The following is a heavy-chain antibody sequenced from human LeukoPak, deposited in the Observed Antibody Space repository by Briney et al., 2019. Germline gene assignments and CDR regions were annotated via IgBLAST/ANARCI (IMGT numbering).Heavy chain of an antibody. V-gene: IGHV4-59*01. CDR2: IYYSGST. D-gene: IGHD3-10*01. J-gene: IGHJ5*02. Sequence: PSETLSLTCTVSGGSISSYYWSWIRQPPGKGLEWIGYIYYSGSTNYNPSLKSRVTISVEMSKNQFSLKLKSVTAADTAVYYCARGGYYGSGNDFRFDPWGQGTLVTVSS. CDR1: GGSISSYY. CDR3: ARGGYYGSGNDFRFDP.